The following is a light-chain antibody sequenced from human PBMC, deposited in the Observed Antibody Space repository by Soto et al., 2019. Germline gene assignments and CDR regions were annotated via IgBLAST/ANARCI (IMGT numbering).Light chain of an antibody. V-gene: IGKV3-15*01. CDR3: QQYYDWPPKYT. J-gene: IGKJ2*01. CDR1: QSVSTH. CDR2: GAS. Sequence: EIVMTQSPATLPVSPGERVTLPCRASQSVSTHLAWYQQRPGQAPRLLIYGASTRATDVPGRFSGSGSGTEFTLTISSLQSEDFALYFCQQYYDWPPKYTFGQGTKLDIK.